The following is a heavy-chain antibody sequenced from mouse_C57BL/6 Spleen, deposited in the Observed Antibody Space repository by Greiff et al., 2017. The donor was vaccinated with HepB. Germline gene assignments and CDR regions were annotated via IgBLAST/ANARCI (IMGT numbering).Heavy chain of an antibody. Sequence: EVQLQQSGTVLARPGASVKMSCKTSGYTFTSYWMHWVKQRPGQGLEWIGAIYPGNSDTSYNQKFKGKAKLTAVTSASTAYMELSSLTNEDSAVYYCTSSTTVVEYYFDYWGQGTTLTVSS. CDR2: IYPGNSDT. CDR3: TSSTTVVEYYFDY. CDR1: GYTFTSYW. J-gene: IGHJ2*01. V-gene: IGHV1-5*01. D-gene: IGHD1-1*01.